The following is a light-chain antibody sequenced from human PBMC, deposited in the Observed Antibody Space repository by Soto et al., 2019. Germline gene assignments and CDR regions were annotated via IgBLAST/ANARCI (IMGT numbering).Light chain of an antibody. CDR1: QDITDS. CDR2: WAS. J-gene: IGKJ1*01. CDR3: QQYRTYPWT. V-gene: IGKV1-5*03. Sequence: DIQMTQSPSTLSASVGDRVTVTCRASQDITDSLARYQQKPGKVPKLLIYWASTLESGVPSRFSGSESGTEFALTISSLQPDDFATYYCQQYRTYPWTFGQGTKVEIK.